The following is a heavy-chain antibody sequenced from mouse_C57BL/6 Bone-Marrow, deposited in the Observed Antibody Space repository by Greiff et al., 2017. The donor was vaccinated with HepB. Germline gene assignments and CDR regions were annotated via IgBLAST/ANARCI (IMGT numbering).Heavy chain of an antibody. CDR2: IDPSDSYT. CDR3: ARWYASSGDY. J-gene: IGHJ2*01. CDR1: GYTFTSYW. Sequence: QVQLQQSGAELVKPGASVKLSCKASGYTFTSYWMQWVKQRPGQGLEWIGEIDPSDSYTNYNQKFKGKATLTVDTSSSTAYMQLSSLTSEDSAVYYCARWYASSGDYWGQGTTLTVSS. D-gene: IGHD2-14*01. V-gene: IGHV1-50*01.